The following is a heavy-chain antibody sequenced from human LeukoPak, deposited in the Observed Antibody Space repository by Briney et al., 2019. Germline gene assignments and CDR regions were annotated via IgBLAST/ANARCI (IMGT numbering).Heavy chain of an antibody. J-gene: IGHJ3*02. CDR1: GFTVSSNY. V-gene: IGHV3-66*01. CDR2: IYSGGST. D-gene: IGHD3-22*01. Sequence: TGGSLRLSCAASGFTVSSNYMSWVRQAPGKGLEWVSVIYSGGSTYYADSVKGRFTISRDNAKNSLYLQMNSLRAEDTAVYYCARAVEYYDSSGYGDAFDIWGQGTMVTVSS. CDR3: ARAVEYYDSSGYGDAFDI.